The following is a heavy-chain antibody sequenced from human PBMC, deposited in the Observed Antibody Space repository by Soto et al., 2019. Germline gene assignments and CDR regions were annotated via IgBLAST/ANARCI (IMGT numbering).Heavy chain of an antibody. V-gene: IGHV3-23*01. CDR3: AKESLYYYDSSGYSRYFQH. Sequence: EVQLLESGGGLVQPGGSLRLSCAASGLTFSSHAMSWVRQAPGKGLEWVSAISGSGGTTYYPDSVKGRFTISRDNSKNTLYLQMNSLRAEDTAVYYCAKESLYYYDSSGYSRYFQHWGQGTLVTVSS. D-gene: IGHD3-22*01. CDR1: GLTFSSHA. CDR2: ISGSGGTT. J-gene: IGHJ1*01.